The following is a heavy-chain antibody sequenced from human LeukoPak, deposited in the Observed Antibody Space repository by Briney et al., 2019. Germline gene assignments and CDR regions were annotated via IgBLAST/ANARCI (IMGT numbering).Heavy chain of an antibody. V-gene: IGHV1-18*01. CDR1: GYTFTSYG. D-gene: IGHD1-26*01. J-gene: IGHJ3*01. CDR2: ISVYNGHT. CDR3: ARGGRWELPRPYAFDV. Sequence: ASVKVSCKASGYTFTSYGISWVRQAPGQGLEWLGWISVYNGHTNYAQKLQGRGTMTTDTSTTTAYMELRTLRSDDTAVYYCARGGRWELPRPYAFDVWGQGTVVTVSS.